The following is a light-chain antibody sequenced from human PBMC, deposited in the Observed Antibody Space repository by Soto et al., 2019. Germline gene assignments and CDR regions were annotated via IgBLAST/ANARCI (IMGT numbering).Light chain of an antibody. J-gene: IGLJ3*02. CDR1: STNIGGYNY. CDR2: EVS. V-gene: IGLV2-8*01. CDR3: TSYAGSNNLV. Sequence: QSALTQPPSASGSPGQSVTISCTGTSTNIGGYNYVSWYQQHPGKAPKLIIYEVSKPPSGVPDRFSGSKSGNTASLTVSGLQAEDEADYCCTSYAGSNNLVFAGGTKVTVL.